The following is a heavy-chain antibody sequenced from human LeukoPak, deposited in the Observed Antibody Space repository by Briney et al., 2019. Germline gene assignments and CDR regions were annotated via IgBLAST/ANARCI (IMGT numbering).Heavy chain of an antibody. Sequence: GGSLRLSCAASGFTFSSYAMSWARQAPGKGLEWVSAISITVGGTYYADSVKGRFTISRDNSKNTLYLQMNSLSAEDTAVYYCAKRSHMLGATNPNYYFDHWGQGTLVTVSS. CDR2: ISITVGGT. D-gene: IGHD1-26*01. J-gene: IGHJ4*02. V-gene: IGHV3-23*01. CDR3: AKRSHMLGATNPNYYFDH. CDR1: GFTFSSYA.